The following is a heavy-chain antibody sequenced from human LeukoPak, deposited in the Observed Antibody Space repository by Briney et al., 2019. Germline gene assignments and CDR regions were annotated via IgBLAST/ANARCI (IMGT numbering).Heavy chain of an antibody. CDR2: FDPEDGET. J-gene: IGHJ6*02. CDR3: ATRETRDGWLGTYYYYYGMDV. CDR1: GYTLTELS. V-gene: IGHV1-24*01. Sequence: ASVKVSCKVSGYTLTELSMHWVRQAPGKGLEWMGGFDPEDGETIYAQKFQGRVTMTEDTSTDTAYMELSSLRSEDTAVYYRATRETRDGWLGTYYYYYGMDVWGQGTTVTVSS. D-gene: IGHD5-12*01.